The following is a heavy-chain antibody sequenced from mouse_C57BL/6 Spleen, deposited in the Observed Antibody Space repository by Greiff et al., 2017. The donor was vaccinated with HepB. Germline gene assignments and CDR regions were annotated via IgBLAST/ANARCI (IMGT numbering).Heavy chain of an antibody. V-gene: IGHV5-17*01. D-gene: IGHD2-4*01. CDR3: ARALYDYDVMNAMDY. J-gene: IGHJ4*01. CDR2: ISSGSSTI. CDR1: GFTFSDYG. Sequence: EVHLVESGGGLVKPGGSLKLSCAASGFTFSDYGMHWVRQAPEKGLEWVAYISSGSSTIYYADTVKGRFTISRDNAKNTLFLQMTSLRSEDTAMYYCARALYDYDVMNAMDYWGQGTSVTVSS.